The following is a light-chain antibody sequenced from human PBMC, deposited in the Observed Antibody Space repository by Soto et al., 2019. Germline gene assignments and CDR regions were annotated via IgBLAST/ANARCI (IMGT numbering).Light chain of an antibody. J-gene: IGLJ1*01. Sequence: QSALTQPPSASGSPGQSVTISCTGTSSDVGGYNYVSWYQQHPGKAPKLIIYDVTKRPSGVPDRFSGSKSGNTASLTVSGLQAEDEADYHCTSYTRDTALVFGTGTKLTVL. CDR1: SSDVGGYNY. V-gene: IGLV2-8*01. CDR2: DVT. CDR3: TSYTRDTALV.